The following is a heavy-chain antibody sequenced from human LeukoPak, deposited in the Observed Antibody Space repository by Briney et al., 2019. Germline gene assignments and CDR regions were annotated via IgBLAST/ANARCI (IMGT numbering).Heavy chain of an antibody. CDR2: IIPIFGTA. CDR1: GGTFSSNA. J-gene: IGHJ4*02. V-gene: IGHV1-69*01. D-gene: IGHD1-26*01. Sequence: SVKVSCKASGGTFSSNAISSVRQAPGQGLEWMGGIIPIFGTANYAQKFQGRVTITADESTSTAYMELSSLRSEDTAVYYCARDPGGLRFDYWGQGTLATVSS. CDR3: ARDPGGLRFDY.